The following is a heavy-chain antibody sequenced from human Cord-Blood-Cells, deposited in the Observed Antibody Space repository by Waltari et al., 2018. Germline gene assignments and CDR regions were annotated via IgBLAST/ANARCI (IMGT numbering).Heavy chain of an antibody. D-gene: IGHD1-26*01. CDR2: INHSGST. V-gene: IGHV4-34*01. CDR3: ARGRSWDGAFDI. CDR1: GGSFSGYY. J-gene: IGHJ3*02. Sequence: QVQLQQWGAGLLKPSETLSLTCAVYGGSFSGYYWGCIRQPPGKGLEWIGEINHSGSTNYNPSLKSRVTISVDTSKNQFSLKLSSVTAADTAVYYCARGRSWDGAFDIWGQGTMVTDSS.